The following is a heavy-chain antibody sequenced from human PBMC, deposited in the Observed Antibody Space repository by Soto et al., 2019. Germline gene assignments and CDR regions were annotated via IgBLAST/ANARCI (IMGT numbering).Heavy chain of an antibody. J-gene: IGHJ6*02. V-gene: IGHV3-53*01. CDR2: IYSGGST. D-gene: IGHD3-22*01. Sequence: PGGALRLSWAASGFTVSSNYMSWVRQAPGKGLEWVSVIYSGGSTYYADSVKGRFTISRDNYKNTLYLQMNSLRAEDTAVYYSARDLGYYDSSGYYYYYYGMDVWGQGTTVTVSS. CDR1: GFTVSSNY. CDR3: ARDLGYYDSSGYYYYYYGMDV.